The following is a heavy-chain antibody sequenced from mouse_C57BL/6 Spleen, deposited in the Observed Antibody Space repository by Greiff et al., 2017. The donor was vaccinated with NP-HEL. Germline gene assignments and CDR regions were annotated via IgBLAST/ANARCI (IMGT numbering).Heavy chain of an antibody. J-gene: IGHJ3*01. CDR1: GYAFSSSW. V-gene: IGHV1-82*01. Sequence: QVQLQQSGPELVKPGASVKISCKASGYAFSSSWMNWVKQRPGKGLEWIGRIYPGDGDTNYNGKFKGKATLTADKSSSTAYMQLSSLTSEDSAVYFCALYDYDDGGFAYWGQGTLVTVSA. CDR2: IYPGDGDT. CDR3: ALYDYDDGGFAY. D-gene: IGHD2-4*01.